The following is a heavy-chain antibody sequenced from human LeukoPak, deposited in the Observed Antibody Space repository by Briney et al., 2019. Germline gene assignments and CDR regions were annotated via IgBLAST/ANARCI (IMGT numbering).Heavy chain of an antibody. Sequence: PSETLSLTCTVSAGSISSSDYYWGWIRQSPGKGLEWIGRMSYSGNTYYNPSLKSRVTISVDTSKNHFSLRLSSVTAADTAVYYCARLTHSYYSDTSGYYPYYYMDVWGKGTRVTVSS. CDR1: AGSISSSDYY. CDR2: MSYSGNT. D-gene: IGHD3-22*01. V-gene: IGHV4-39*02. J-gene: IGHJ6*03. CDR3: ARLTHSYYSDTSGYYPYYYMDV.